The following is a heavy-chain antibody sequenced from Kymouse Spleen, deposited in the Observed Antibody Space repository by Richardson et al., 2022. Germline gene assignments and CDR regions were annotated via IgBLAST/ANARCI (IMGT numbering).Heavy chain of an antibody. Sequence: QVQLQQWGAGLLKPSETLSLTCAVYGGSFSGYYWSWIRQPPGKGLEWIGEINHSGSTNYNPSLKSRVTISVDTSKNQFSLKLSSVTAADTAVYYCARVFSGYSSGWYFDYWGQGTLVTVSS. CDR3: ARVFSGYSSGWYFDY. CDR2: INHSGST. V-gene: IGHV4-34*01. J-gene: IGHJ4*02. D-gene: IGHD6-19*01. CDR1: GGSFSGYY.